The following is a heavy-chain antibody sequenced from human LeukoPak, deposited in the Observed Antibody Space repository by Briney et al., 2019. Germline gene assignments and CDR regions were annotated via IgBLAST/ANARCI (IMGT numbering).Heavy chain of an antibody. J-gene: IGHJ6*02. D-gene: IGHD6-19*01. CDR3: ASTLAVAGTPSIYGMDV. V-gene: IGHV4-39*07. CDR2: IYYSGST. Sequence: PSETLSLTCTVSGGSISSSSYYWGWVRQPPGKGLEWIGSIYYSGSTNYNPSLKSRVTISVDTSKNQFSLKLSSVTAADTAVYYCASTLAVAGTPSIYGMDVWGQGTTVTVSS. CDR1: GGSISSSSYY.